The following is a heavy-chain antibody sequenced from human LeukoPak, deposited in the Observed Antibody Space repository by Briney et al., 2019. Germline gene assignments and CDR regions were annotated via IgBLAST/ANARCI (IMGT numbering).Heavy chain of an antibody. CDR1: GFTFSSYS. Sequence: GGSLRLSCAASGFTFSSYSMSWVRQAPGKGLEWVSSISSSSYIYYSDSVKGRFTISRDNAKNSLYLQMNSLRAEDTAVYYCARGQYSSSSYFDYWGQGTLVTVSS. J-gene: IGHJ4*02. D-gene: IGHD6-13*01. V-gene: IGHV3-21*01. CDR2: ISSSSYI. CDR3: ARGQYSSSSYFDY.